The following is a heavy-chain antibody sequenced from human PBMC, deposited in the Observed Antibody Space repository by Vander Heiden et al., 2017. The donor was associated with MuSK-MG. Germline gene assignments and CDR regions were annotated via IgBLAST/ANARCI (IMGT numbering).Heavy chain of an antibody. CDR1: GGTLSSHA. CDR2: IIPILGIA. D-gene: IGHD3-3*01. J-gene: IGHJ4*02. Sequence: QVQLVQSGAEVKKPGSSVTVPCKASGGTLSSHAISGVRQAPGQGLEWMGRIIPILGIANYAQKFQGRVTITADKSTSTAYMELSSLRSEDTAVYYCARDGGRITIFGVVIWGDFDYWGQGTLVTVSS. CDR3: ARDGGRITIFGVVIWGDFDY. V-gene: IGHV1-69*04.